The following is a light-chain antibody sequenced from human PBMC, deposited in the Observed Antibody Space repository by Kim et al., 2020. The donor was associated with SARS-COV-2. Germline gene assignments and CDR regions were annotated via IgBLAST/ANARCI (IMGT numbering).Light chain of an antibody. Sequence: DIQMTQSPSSLSASVGDRVTITCRASQGIRDDLSWYRQKPGKAPERLISTASRLQSGVPSRFSGSESETEFTLTISSLQPEDFATYFCLQHNTYPPTFGQGTKVDIK. J-gene: IGKJ1*01. CDR2: TAS. V-gene: IGKV1-17*01. CDR3: LQHNTYPPT. CDR1: QGIRDD.